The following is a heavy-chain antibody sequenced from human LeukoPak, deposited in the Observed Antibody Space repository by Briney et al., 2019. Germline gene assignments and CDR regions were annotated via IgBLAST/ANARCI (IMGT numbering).Heavy chain of an antibody. CDR3: AIDRYSSGWYTFDY. CDR2: ISSSSSYI. V-gene: IGHV3-21*01. J-gene: IGHJ4*02. Sequence: KPGGSLRLSCAASGFTFSNFGINWGRQAPGKGLEWVSSISSSSSYISYADSVKGRFTISRYNAKNSLDLQMNSLRAEDTAVYFCAIDRYSSGWYTFDYWGQGTLVTVSS. CDR1: GFTFSNFG. D-gene: IGHD6-19*01.